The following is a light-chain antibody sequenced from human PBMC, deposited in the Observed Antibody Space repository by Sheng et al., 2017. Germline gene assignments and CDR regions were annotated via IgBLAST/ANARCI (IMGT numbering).Light chain of an antibody. CDR3: QQYGSSPPLYT. V-gene: IGKV3-20*01. CDR1: QSVNSK. Sequence: EIVMTQSPATLSVSPGERATLSCRASQSVNSKLAWYQQKPGQAPRLLIYAASSRATGIPDRFSGSGSGTDFTLTISRLEPEDFAVYYCQQYGSSPPLYTFGQGTKLEIK. J-gene: IGKJ2*01. CDR2: AAS.